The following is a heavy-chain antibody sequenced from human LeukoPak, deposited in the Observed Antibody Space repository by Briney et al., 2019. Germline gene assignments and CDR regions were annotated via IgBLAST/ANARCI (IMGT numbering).Heavy chain of an antibody. CDR1: GFPFSSYG. Sequence: GTSLRLSCAASGFPFSSYGMHWVRQAPGKGLEWVARLVYDARSDYANSVKGRFSISRDDSKNTLYLQMNSLRAEDTAVYYCASLSYGGNPNFDYWGQGTLVTVSS. CDR3: ASLSYGGNPNFDY. J-gene: IGHJ4*02. D-gene: IGHD4-23*01. CDR2: LVYDARS. V-gene: IGHV3-33*03.